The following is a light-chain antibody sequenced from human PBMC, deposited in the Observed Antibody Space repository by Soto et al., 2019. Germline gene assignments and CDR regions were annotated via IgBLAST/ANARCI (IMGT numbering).Light chain of an antibody. CDR3: QQSYNSPPIT. Sequence: DIQMTQSPSSLSASLGDRVTITCRSSQAIGSHLAWYQQKPGKVPKLLINAASTLQSGVPSRFSGSGSGTDFTLTITSLQPEDFATYYCQQSYNSPPITFGQGTRLEIK. V-gene: IGKV1-27*01. CDR1: QAIGSH. J-gene: IGKJ5*01. CDR2: AAS.